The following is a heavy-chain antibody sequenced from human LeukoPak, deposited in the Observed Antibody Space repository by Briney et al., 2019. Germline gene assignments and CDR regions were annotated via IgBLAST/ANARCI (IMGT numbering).Heavy chain of an antibody. CDR1: GFTFSSYS. D-gene: IGHD4-17*01. CDR2: ISSSSSTI. J-gene: IGHJ4*02. Sequence: PGGSLRLSCAASGFTFSSYSMNWVRQAPGKGLEWVSYISSSSSTIYYADSVKGRFTISRDNAKNSLYLQMNSLRAEDTAVYYCAKGCLDGDYEDYYFDYWGQGTLVTVSS. V-gene: IGHV3-48*01. CDR3: AKGCLDGDYEDYYFDY.